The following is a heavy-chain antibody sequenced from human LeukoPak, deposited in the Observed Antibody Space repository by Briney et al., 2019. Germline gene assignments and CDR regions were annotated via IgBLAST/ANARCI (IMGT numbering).Heavy chain of an antibody. V-gene: IGHV4-59*08. D-gene: IGHD4-17*01. J-gene: IGHJ3*02. CDR3: ARGTVPTSMKAFDI. CDR2: IYYSGSA. CDR1: GGSISGYY. Sequence: SETLSLTCTVSGGSISGYYWSWIRQPPGEGLEWIGYIYYSGSANYNPSLRSRVIILVDTSKNQFSLKLSSVTAADTAVYYCARGTVPTSMKAFDIWGQGTMVTVSS.